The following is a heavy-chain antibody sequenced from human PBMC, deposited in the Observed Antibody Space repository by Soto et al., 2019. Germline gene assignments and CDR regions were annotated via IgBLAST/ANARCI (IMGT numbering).Heavy chain of an antibody. CDR1: GFTFSNAW. D-gene: IGHD4-17*01. V-gene: IGHV3-15*01. J-gene: IGHJ4*02. Sequence: SGGSLRLSCAASGFTFSNAWMSWVRQAPGKGLEWVGRIKSKTDGGTTDYAAPVKGRFTISRDDSKNTLYLQMNSLKTEDTAVYYCTKALDLTVTGHPDDYWGQGTLVTVSS. CDR2: IKSKTDGGTT. CDR3: TKALDLTVTGHPDDY.